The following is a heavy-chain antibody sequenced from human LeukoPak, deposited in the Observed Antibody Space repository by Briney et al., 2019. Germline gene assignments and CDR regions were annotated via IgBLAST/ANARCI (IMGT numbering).Heavy chain of an antibody. J-gene: IGHJ6*03. CDR3: ARDLTPYCSSTSCYRHYYMDV. Sequence: SSETLSLTCTVSGGSISSSSYYWGWIRQPPGKGLEWIGSIYYSGSTYYNPSLKSRVTMSVDTSKNQFSLKLSSVTAADTAVYYCARDLTPYCSSTSCYRHYYMDVWGKGTTVTVSS. V-gene: IGHV4-39*07. D-gene: IGHD2-2*02. CDR2: IYYSGST. CDR1: GGSISSSSYY.